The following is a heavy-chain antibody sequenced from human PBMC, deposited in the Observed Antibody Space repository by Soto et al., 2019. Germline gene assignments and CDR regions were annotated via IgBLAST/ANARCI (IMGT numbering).Heavy chain of an antibody. V-gene: IGHV4-59*01. CDR1: GGSISTYY. CDR3: ARGIRGYSYGGFDY. Sequence: PSETLSLTCTVSGGSISTYYWSWIRQSPGKGLEWIGYIYYNGRTNYNPSLKSRVTISVDTSENQFSLKLTSVSAADTAVYYCARGIRGYSYGGFDYWGQGTLVTVSS. D-gene: IGHD5-18*01. CDR2: IYYNGRT. J-gene: IGHJ4*02.